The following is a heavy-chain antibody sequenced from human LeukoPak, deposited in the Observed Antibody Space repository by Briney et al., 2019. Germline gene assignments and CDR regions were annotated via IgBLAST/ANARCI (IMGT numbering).Heavy chain of an antibody. Sequence: GGSLRLSCVASGFALSTYTKNWVRQAPGKGLEWVSDISSRSSSTNYTDSVKGRLTISRDNAENSPYLQKNSLRAVDAAVYYCAGLPTTSILQVAYWGQGTLVIGPS. D-gene: IGHD2-15*01. CDR1: GFALSTYT. CDR2: ISSRSSST. CDR3: AGLPTTSILQVAY. J-gene: IGHJ4*02. V-gene: IGHV3-48*04.